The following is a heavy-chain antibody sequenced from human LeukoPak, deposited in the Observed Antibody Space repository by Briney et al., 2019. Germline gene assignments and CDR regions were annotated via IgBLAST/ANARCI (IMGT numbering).Heavy chain of an antibody. CDR2: INYSGSA. Sequence: SETLSLTCTVSGDSMNNYYWSWIRQPPGKGLEWIGNINYSGSANSNPSLKSRATIPVDMSKKHFFLDLSSVTAADTAVYYCAGAVHYSGTSYQYTGGYYYFDFWGQGTLVTVSS. D-gene: IGHD3-10*01. CDR1: GDSMNNYY. V-gene: IGHV4-59*01. CDR3: AGAVHYSGTSYQYTGGYYYFDF. J-gene: IGHJ4*02.